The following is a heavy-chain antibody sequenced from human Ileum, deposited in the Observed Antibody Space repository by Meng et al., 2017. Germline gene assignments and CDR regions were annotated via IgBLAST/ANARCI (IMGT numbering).Heavy chain of an antibody. D-gene: IGHD7-27*01. CDR3: VAWGSRDY. CDR2: INPDGSAK. J-gene: IGHJ4*02. CDR1: GFTFSSYW. V-gene: IGHV3-7*01. Sequence: GGSLRLSCAASGFTFSSYWMNWVRQPPGKGVEWVANINPDGSAKRSVASVKSRFTVTRDNAKNSLYLQMNSMRVEETAVYYGVAWGSRDYWGQGTLVTVSS.